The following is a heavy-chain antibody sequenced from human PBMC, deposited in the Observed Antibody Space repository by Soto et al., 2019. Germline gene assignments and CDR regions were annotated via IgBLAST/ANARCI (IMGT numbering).Heavy chain of an antibody. CDR1: GASISTSY. J-gene: IGHJ4*02. CDR2: IAHTGDI. D-gene: IGHD3-22*01. Sequence: SETLSLTCAVSGASISTSYWSWVRQPPGKGLECIGYIAHTGDINYNPSLRSRAIMSLDTPKNQFSLKLSSVTAADTAVYYCARTDSQFDSWGQGALVTVSS. V-gene: IGHV4-59*08. CDR3: ARTDSQFDS.